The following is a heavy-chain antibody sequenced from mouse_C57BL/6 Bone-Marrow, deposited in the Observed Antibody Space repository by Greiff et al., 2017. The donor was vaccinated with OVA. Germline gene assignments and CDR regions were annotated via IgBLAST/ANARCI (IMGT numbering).Heavy chain of an antibody. CDR1: GYTFTSYW. V-gene: IGHV1-50*01. D-gene: IGHD2-3*01. J-gene: IGHJ2*01. CDR2: IDPSDSYT. Sequence: QVQLQQPGAELVKPGASVKLSCKASGYTFTSYWMQWVKQRPGQGLEWIGEIDPSDSYTNYNQKFKGKATMTADTASSTAYMQHSSLTSEDSAVCYCARNDEGYYGCWGQSPTLTVST. CDR3: ARNDEGYYGC.